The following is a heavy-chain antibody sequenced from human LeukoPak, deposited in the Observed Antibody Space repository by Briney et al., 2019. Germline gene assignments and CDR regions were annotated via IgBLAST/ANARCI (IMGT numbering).Heavy chain of an antibody. D-gene: IGHD3-22*01. CDR3: GYYYDRSRYGLG. Sequence: NPGGSLRLSCAASGFTFSSYSMNWVRQAPGKGLEWVSSISSSSSYIYYADSVKGRFTISRDNAKNSLYLQMNSLRAEDTAVYYCGYYYDRSRYGLGWGQGTLVTVSS. CDR1: GFTFSSYS. J-gene: IGHJ4*02. V-gene: IGHV3-21*01. CDR2: ISSSSSYI.